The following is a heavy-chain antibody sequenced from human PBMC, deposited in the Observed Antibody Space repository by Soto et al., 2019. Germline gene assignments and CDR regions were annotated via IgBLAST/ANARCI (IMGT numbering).Heavy chain of an antibody. J-gene: IGHJ3*02. CDR1: GGTFSSYA. CDR3: ARGGGPHSAFDI. V-gene: IGHV1-69*13. Sequence: GASVKVSCNASGGTFSSYAISWVRQAPGQGLEWMGGIIPIFGTANYAEKFQGRVTITADESTSTAYMELSSLRSEDTAVYYCARGGGPHSAFDIWGQGTMVTVSS. CDR2: IIPIFGTA. D-gene: IGHD3-10*01.